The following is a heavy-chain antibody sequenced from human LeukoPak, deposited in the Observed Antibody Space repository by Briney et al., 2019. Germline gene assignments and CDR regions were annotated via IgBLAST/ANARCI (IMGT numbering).Heavy chain of an antibody. J-gene: IGHJ4*02. CDR3: ASRIAAAGTIDY. CDR1: GFTFSSYS. CDR2: ISSSSSYI. V-gene: IGHV3-21*01. D-gene: IGHD6-13*01. Sequence: KSGGSLRLSCAASGFTFSSYSMNWVRQAPGKGLEWVSSISSSSSYIYYADSAKGRFTISRDNAKNSLYLQMNSLRAEDTAVYYCASRIAAAGTIDYWGQGTLVTVSS.